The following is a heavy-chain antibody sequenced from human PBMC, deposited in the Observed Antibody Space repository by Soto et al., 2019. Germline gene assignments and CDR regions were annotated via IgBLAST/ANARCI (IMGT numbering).Heavy chain of an antibody. CDR3: ARGIAVAGGMDV. V-gene: IGHV3-30-3*01. J-gene: IGHJ6*02. CDR2: ISYDGSTK. Sequence: PGGSLRLSCAASGFTFSSYAMQWDRQAPGKGLEWVAVISYDGSTKYYADSVKGRFTISRDNSKNTLYLQMNSLRAEDTAVYYCARGIAVAGGMDVWRRVTTVTVSS. CDR1: GFTFSSYA. D-gene: IGHD6-19*01.